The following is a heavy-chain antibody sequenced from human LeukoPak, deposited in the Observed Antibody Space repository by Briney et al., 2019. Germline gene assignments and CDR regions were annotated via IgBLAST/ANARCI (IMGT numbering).Heavy chain of an antibody. V-gene: IGHV4-59*08. CDR1: GGSISSYY. D-gene: IGHD1-26*01. CDR3: ARFRVGGAFDI. Sequence: SETLSLTCTVSGGSISSYYWSWIRQPPAKGLEWIGYIYYSGSTNYNPSLKSRVTISVDTSKNQFSLKLSSVTAADTAVYYCARFRVGGAFDIWGQGTMVTVSS. J-gene: IGHJ3*02. CDR2: IYYSGST.